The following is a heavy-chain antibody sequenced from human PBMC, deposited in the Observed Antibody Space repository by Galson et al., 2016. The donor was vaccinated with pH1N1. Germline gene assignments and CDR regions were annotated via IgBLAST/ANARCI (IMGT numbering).Heavy chain of an antibody. CDR2: IIPLFRTT. D-gene: IGHD2-2*01. J-gene: IGHJ6*02. CDR1: GGTFSSYA. CDR3: ATRGQLLPGPLHYYGMDV. V-gene: IGHV1-69*13. Sequence: SVKVSCKASGGTFSSYAIGWVRQAPGQGLEWMGGIIPLFRTTNYAQRFHGRVTITAGESTSTAYMEMSSLRSEDTAVYYCATRGQLLPGPLHYYGMDVWGQGTTVTVSS.